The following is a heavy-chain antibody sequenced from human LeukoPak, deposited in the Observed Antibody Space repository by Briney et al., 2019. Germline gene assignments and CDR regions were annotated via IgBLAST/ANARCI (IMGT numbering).Heavy chain of an antibody. CDR3: ARGHNVLRFLEWLLYRDAFDI. CDR1: GGSFSGYY. V-gene: IGHV4-34*01. D-gene: IGHD3-3*01. CDR2: INHSGST. J-gene: IGHJ3*02. Sequence: PSETLSLTCAVYGGSFSGYYWSWIRQPPGKGLEWIGEINHSGSTNYNPSLKSRVTISVDTSKNQFSLKLSSVTAADTAVYYCARGHNVLRFLEWLLYRDAFDIWGQGTMVTVSS.